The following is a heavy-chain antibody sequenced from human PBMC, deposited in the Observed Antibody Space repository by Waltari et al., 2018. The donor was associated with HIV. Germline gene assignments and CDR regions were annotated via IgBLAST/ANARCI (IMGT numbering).Heavy chain of an antibody. V-gene: IGHV4-34*01. CDR1: GGSFSGYY. CDR3: ARDQARPQYCSSTSCQFDP. J-gene: IGHJ5*02. Sequence: QVQLQQWGAGLLKPSETLSLTCAVYGGSFSGYYWSWIRQPPGKGLEWIGEINHSGSTNYNPSLKSRVTISVDTSKNQFSLKLSSVTAADTAVYYCARDQARPQYCSSTSCQFDPWGQGTLVTVSS. CDR2: INHSGST. D-gene: IGHD2-2*01.